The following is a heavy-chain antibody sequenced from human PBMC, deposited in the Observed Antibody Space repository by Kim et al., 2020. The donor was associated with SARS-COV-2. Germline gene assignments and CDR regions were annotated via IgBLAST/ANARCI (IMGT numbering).Heavy chain of an antibody. J-gene: IGHJ4*02. CDR1: GFTFSSYA. V-gene: IGHV3-30*04. Sequence: GGSLRLSCAASGFTFSSYAMHWVRQAPGKGLEWVAVISYDGSNKYYADSVKGRFTISRDNSKNTLYLQMNSLRAEDTAVYYCAREGVYYDSSGAPFDYWGQGTLVTVSS. D-gene: IGHD3-22*01. CDR3: AREGVYYDSSGAPFDY. CDR2: ISYDGSNK.